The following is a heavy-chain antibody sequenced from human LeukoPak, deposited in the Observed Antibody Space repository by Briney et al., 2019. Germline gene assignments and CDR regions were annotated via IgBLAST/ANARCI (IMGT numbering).Heavy chain of an antibody. V-gene: IGHV3-48*03. CDR3: ARRTSGAFAI. Sequence: GGSLRPSCAASGFPFSDHEMNWVRQAPGKGLEWVSYISSSGSDKYYPDSVKGRFTISRDNAKNSLYLQMNSLRAEDTAVYYCARRTSGAFAIWGQGTKVTVS. CDR1: GFPFSDHE. J-gene: IGHJ3*02. CDR2: ISSSGSDK.